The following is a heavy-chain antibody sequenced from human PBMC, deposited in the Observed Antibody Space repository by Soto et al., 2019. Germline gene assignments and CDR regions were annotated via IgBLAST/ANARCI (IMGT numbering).Heavy chain of an antibody. D-gene: IGHD3-10*01. V-gene: IGHV3-33*01. CDR1: GFTFGNYG. Sequence: QVQLVESGGGVVQPGRSLRLSCRGSGFTFGNYGMHWVRQAPGKGLEWLAIIWAAGGNKVYRDSVQGRFTVSRDNFRNTLLPHMTDLRAEDTAMYYCSADTDWATMGHWGQGTLVIVSS. J-gene: IGHJ4*02. CDR2: IWAAGGNK. CDR3: SADTDWATMGH.